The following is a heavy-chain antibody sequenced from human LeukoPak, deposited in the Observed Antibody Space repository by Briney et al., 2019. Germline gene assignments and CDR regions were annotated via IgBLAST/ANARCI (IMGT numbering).Heavy chain of an antibody. J-gene: IGHJ5*02. CDR2: VYYSGST. D-gene: IGHD2-8*01. V-gene: IGHV4-39*01. Sequence: PSETLSLTCTISSGSIGSSSNYWGWIRQAPGKGLEWIGNVYYSGSTFYNPSLKSRVTISVDTSKNQFSLKLRSVTAADTAIYYCARASFNVVFGNWFDPWGQGTLVTVSS. CDR3: ARASFNVVFGNWFDP. CDR1: SGSIGSSSNY.